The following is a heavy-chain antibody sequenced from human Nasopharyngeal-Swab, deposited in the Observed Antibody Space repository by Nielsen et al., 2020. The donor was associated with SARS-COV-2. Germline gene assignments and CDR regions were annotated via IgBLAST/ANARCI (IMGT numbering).Heavy chain of an antibody. Sequence: SETLSLTCTVSGCSISTYYWSWFRQLPGKGLEWIGYIYYSGSINYNPSLKSRVTISVDTSKNHFSLKLSSVTAADTAVYYCARNLVGYYYDMVGAFDIWGQGTMVTVSS. J-gene: IGHJ3*02. V-gene: IGHV4-59*13. CDR2: IYYSGSI. CDR1: GCSISTYY. CDR3: ARNLVGYYYDMVGAFDI. D-gene: IGHD3-22*01.